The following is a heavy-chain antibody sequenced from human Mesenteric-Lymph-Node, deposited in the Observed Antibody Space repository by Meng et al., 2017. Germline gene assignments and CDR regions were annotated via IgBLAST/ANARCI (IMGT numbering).Heavy chain of an antibody. CDR1: VYTYTSYS. J-gene: IGHJ4*02. V-gene: IGHV1-46*01. Sequence: QRREVGAVGAVEKPEAPVNVTCKASVYTYTSYSMHWRRQAPGRGLEWMGIINHSGGSTSYAQKFQGRVTMTSDASTSTVYMELSSLRSEDTAVYDCARADYDSSGYYHTIAFDYWGQGTLVTVSS. CDR2: INHSGGST. CDR3: ARADYDSSGYYHTIAFDY. D-gene: IGHD3-22*01.